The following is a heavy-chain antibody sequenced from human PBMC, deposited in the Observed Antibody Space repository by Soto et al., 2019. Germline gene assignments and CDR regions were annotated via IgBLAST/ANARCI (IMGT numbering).Heavy chain of an antibody. Sequence: GGSLRLSCAASGFTFSSYAMTWVRQAPGKGLEWVSAISGSGGSTYYADSVKGRFTISRDNSKNTLYLQMNSLRAEDTAVYYCANRVSWGSGKNPSYWGQGILVTVSS. CDR1: GFTFSSYA. CDR3: ANRVSWGSGKNPSY. J-gene: IGHJ4*02. D-gene: IGHD3-10*01. V-gene: IGHV3-23*01. CDR2: ISGSGGST.